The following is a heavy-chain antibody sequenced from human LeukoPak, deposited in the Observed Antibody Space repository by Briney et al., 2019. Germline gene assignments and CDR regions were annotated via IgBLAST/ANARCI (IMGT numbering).Heavy chain of an antibody. CDR3: ARDPDYGDPY. V-gene: IGHV3-11*01. D-gene: IGHD4-17*01. Sequence: GGSLRLSCTVSGFTFSDYYMIWFRQAPGGGLEWISWITSSGTTTDYADSVKGRFTVSRANAKNSLYLQMNSLRADDTAVYYCARDPDYGDPYWGQGTLVTVSS. CDR2: ITSSGTTT. CDR1: GFTFSDYY. J-gene: IGHJ4*02.